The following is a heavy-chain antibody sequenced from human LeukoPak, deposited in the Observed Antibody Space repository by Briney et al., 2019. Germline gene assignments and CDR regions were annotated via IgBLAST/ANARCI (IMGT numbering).Heavy chain of an antibody. CDR2: INPSGGST. Sequence: ASVKVSCKASGYTFTSYDINWVRQAPGQGLEWMGIINPSGGSTTYTQKFQGRVTMTRDMSTSTVYMELSSLRSEDTAVYYCARAKGYDSSGYYELDYWGQGTLVTVSS. J-gene: IGHJ4*02. V-gene: IGHV1-46*01. D-gene: IGHD3-22*01. CDR1: GYTFTSYD. CDR3: ARAKGYDSSGYYELDY.